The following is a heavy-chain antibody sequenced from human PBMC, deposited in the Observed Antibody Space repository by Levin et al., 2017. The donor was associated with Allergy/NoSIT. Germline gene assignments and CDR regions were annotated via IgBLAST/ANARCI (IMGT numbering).Heavy chain of an antibody. D-gene: IGHD6-13*01. J-gene: IGHJ3*02. CDR2: ISYDGSNK. CDR1: GFTFSNYP. V-gene: IGHV3-30-3*01. Sequence: GGSLRLSCAASGFTFSNYPMTWVRQAPGKGLEWVAVISYDGSNKYYADSVKGRFTISRDNSKNTLYLQMNSLRAEDTAVYYTARPEQQLGDAFDIWGQGTMVTVSS. CDR3: ARPEQQLGDAFDI.